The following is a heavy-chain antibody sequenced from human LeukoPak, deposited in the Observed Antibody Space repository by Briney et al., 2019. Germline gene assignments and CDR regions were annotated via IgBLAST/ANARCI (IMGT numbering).Heavy chain of an antibody. J-gene: IGHJ4*02. Sequence: GRSLILSRSASGFTFSTYAMHWVRQAPGNGLESVSTISSNEGSTYYAASVKGRFTISRDNSMNTLYLQMSSLTAEDTAVYYCLKVPNYSSGYWGQGTLVTVSS. CDR3: LKVPNYSSGY. D-gene: IGHD6-25*01. CDR1: GFTFSTYA. CDR2: ISSNEGST. V-gene: IGHV3-64D*09.